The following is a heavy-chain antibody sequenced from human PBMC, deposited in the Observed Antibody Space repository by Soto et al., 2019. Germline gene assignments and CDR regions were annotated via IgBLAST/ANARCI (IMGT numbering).Heavy chain of an antibody. J-gene: IGHJ3*01. Sequence: EVQLLESGGGLVQPGGSLRLSCAASGFTFSRYVMSWVRQAPGKGLEWVSVINGAGVGPEYADSVKGRFTISRDNSKNTLYVRMNFRRADDTAVYFCAKHLPTGGGGSSSGAFDVWGQGTMVTVSS. D-gene: IGHD6-6*01. CDR2: INGAGVGP. V-gene: IGHV3-23*01. CDR1: GFTFSRYV. CDR3: AKHLPTGGGGSSSGAFDV.